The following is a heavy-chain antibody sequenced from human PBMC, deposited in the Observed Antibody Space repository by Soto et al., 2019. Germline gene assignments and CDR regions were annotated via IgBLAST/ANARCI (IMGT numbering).Heavy chain of an antibody. CDR2: ISGDGSST. CDR3: ATSLPGTYGAFDL. J-gene: IGHJ3*01. Sequence: EVQLVDSGGGLVQPGGSLRLSCAASEFTFRSYWMHWVRQSPGKGLVWVSRISGDGSSTNYADSVKGRFTISRDNAKNTVYVQIDSLRAEGTAVYYCATSLPGTYGAFDLWCQGTMVTVSS. V-gene: IGHV3-74*01. CDR1: EFTFRSYW. D-gene: IGHD1-7*01.